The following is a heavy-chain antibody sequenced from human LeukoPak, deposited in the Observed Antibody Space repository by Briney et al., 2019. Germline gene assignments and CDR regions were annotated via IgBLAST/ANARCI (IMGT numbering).Heavy chain of an antibody. CDR1: GFPFSSYS. J-gene: IGHJ4*02. D-gene: IGHD6-19*01. Sequence: GGSLRLSCAASGFPFSSYSMNGVRQPPGEGRVWVSSISSSSTYIYYADSVKGRFTISRDNAKNSLYLQMNSLRAEDTAVYYCARGSSSGWPDYLDYWGQGTLVTVSS. CDR2: ISSSSTYI. CDR3: ARGSSSGWPDYLDY. V-gene: IGHV3-21*01.